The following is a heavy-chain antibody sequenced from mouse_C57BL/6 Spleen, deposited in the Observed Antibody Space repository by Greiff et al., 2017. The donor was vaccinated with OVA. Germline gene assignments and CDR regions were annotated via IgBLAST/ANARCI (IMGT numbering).Heavy chain of an antibody. J-gene: IGHJ4*01. D-gene: IGHD1-1*01. Sequence: VQLQQPGAELVRPGSSVKLSCKASGYTFTSYWMHWVKQRPIQGLEWIGNIDPSDSETHYNQKFKDKATLTVDKSSSTAYMQLSSLTSEDSAVYYCARAITTVPGYYAMDYWGQGTSVTVSA. CDR3: ARAITTVPGYYAMDY. CDR1: GYTFTSYW. V-gene: IGHV1-52*01. CDR2: IDPSDSET.